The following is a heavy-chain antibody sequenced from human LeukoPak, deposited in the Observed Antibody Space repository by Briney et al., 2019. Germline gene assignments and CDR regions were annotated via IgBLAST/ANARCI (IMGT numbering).Heavy chain of an antibody. CDR3: ARGPKLYCSSTSCYTIYYYYGMDV. CDR1: GGSISSYY. CDR2: IYYSGST. D-gene: IGHD2-2*02. Sequence: KPSETLSLTCTVSGGSISSYYWSWIRQPPGKGLEWIGYIYYSGSTNYNPSLKSRVTISVDTSKNQFSLKLSSVTAADTAVYYCARGPKLYCSSTSCYTIYYYYGMDVWGQGTTVTVSS. V-gene: IGHV4-59*12. J-gene: IGHJ6*02.